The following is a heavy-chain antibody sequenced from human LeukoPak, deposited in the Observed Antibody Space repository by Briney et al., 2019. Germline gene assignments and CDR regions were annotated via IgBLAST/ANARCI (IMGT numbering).Heavy chain of an antibody. V-gene: IGHV4-30-2*01. CDR3: ARGPIVVPAALSQSLDGPPYYFDY. CDR1: GGSISSGGYS. CDR2: IYHSGST. D-gene: IGHD2-2*01. J-gene: IGHJ4*02. Sequence: PSETLSLTCAVSGGSISSGGYSWSWIRQPPGKGLEWIGYIYHSGSTYYNPSLKSRVTISVDRSKNQFSLKLSSVTAADTAVYYCARGPIVVPAALSQSLDGPPYYFDYWGQGTLVTVSS.